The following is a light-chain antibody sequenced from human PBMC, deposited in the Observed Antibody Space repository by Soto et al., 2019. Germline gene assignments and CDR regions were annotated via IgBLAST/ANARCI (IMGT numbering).Light chain of an antibody. Sequence: QSVLTQPPSVSGAPGQRVTISCTGSSSNIGAGYDVHWYQQLPGTAPKLLIYGDNNRPSGVPDRFSGSKSGTSASLAITGHQAEDEADYYCQSYDSSLSAWVFGGGTKLTVL. V-gene: IGLV1-40*01. CDR2: GDN. CDR3: QSYDSSLSAWV. J-gene: IGLJ3*02. CDR1: SSNIGAGYD.